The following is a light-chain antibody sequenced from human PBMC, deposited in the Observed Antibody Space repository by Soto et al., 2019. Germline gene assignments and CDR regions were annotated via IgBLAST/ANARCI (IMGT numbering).Light chain of an antibody. CDR1: SSNIDTNYY. V-gene: IGLV1-40*01. Sequence: QAVVTQPPSVSGAPGQRVTISCTGSSSNIDTNYYVHWYQQLPGTAPNLLIYGNSNRPSGVPDRFSGSKSGTSASLAITGLQAEDEADYYCQSYDSSLSGSVFGGGTKVTVL. CDR2: GNS. J-gene: IGLJ3*02. CDR3: QSYDSSLSGSV.